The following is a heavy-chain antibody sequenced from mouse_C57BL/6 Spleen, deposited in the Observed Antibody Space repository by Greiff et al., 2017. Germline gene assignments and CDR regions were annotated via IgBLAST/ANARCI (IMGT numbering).Heavy chain of an antibody. Sequence: QVQLQQPGAELVKPGASVKLSCKASGYTFTSYWMHWVKQRPGQGLEWIGMINPNSGSTNYNEKFKSKATLTVDKSSSTAYMQLSSLTSEDSAVYYGARGDYTRGAMDYWGQGTSVTVSS. J-gene: IGHJ4*01. CDR1: GYTFTSYW. V-gene: IGHV1-64*01. D-gene: IGHD2-4*01. CDR3: ARGDYTRGAMDY. CDR2: INPNSGST.